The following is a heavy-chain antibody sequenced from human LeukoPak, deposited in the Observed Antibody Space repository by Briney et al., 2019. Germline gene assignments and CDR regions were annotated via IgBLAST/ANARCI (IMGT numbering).Heavy chain of an antibody. D-gene: IGHD3-9*01. CDR3: AREPDGGAYDILTA. V-gene: IGHV4-34*01. CDR2: INHSGST. Sequence: SETLSLTCAAYGGSFSGYYWSWIRQPPGKGLEWIGEINHSGSTNYNPSLKSRVTISVDTSKNQFSLKLSSVTAADTAVYYCAREPDGGAYDILTAWGQGTLVTVSS. CDR1: GGSFSGYY. J-gene: IGHJ5*02.